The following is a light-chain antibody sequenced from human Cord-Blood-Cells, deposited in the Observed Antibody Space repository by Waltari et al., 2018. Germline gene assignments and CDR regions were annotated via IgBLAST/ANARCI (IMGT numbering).Light chain of an antibody. CDR2: DAS. CDR3: QQRSNWPPGGIT. CDR1: QSVSSH. J-gene: IGKJ5*01. Sequence: EIVLTQSPATLSLSPGERATLSCRASQSVSSHLAWYQQKPGQAPRLLIYDASNRATGIPARFSGSGSGTYFTLTISSLEPEDFAVYYCQQRSNWPPGGITFGQGTRLEIK. V-gene: IGKV3-11*01.